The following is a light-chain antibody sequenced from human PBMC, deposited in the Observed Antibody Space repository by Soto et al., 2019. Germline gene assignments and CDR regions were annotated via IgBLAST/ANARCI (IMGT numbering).Light chain of an antibody. Sequence: EIVLTQSPDTLSLSPGERATLSCRASQSVRSNYLAWYQQKPGQAPRFLISDASSRATGIPDRFSGSGSGTDFTLTISRLEPEDFAVYYCEQYGSAPFTFGGGTKVEIK. CDR1: QSVRSNY. CDR3: EQYGSAPFT. J-gene: IGKJ4*01. CDR2: DAS. V-gene: IGKV3-20*01.